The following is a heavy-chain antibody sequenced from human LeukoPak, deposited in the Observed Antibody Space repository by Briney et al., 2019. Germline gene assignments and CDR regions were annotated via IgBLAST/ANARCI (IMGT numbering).Heavy chain of an antibody. CDR1: GFTFSGYW. D-gene: IGHD3-16*01. CDR3: ARDRGLDY. Sequence: GGSLRLSCAASGFTFSGYWMSWVRQAPGRGLEWVANIKQDGSEKYYVESVKGRFTISRDNAKNTLYLQMNSLRAEDTAVYYCARDRGLDYWGQGTLVTVSS. CDR2: IKQDGSEK. J-gene: IGHJ4*02. V-gene: IGHV3-7*01.